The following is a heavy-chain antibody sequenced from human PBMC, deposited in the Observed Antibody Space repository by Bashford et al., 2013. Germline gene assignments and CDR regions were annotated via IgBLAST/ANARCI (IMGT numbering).Heavy chain of an antibody. CDR2: ISAYNGDT. CDR1: GYSFSKYD. Sequence: VASVKVSCKASGYSFSKYDITWVRQAPGQGLEWMGWISAYNGDTEYAQNFQGRVTMTTDTSTSSAYLELSSLRSDDTAMYYCARDLKIRGVNTFDIWGQGTMVTVSS. J-gene: IGHJ3*02. CDR3: ARDLKIRGVNTFDI. D-gene: IGHD3-10*01. V-gene: IGHV1-18*01.